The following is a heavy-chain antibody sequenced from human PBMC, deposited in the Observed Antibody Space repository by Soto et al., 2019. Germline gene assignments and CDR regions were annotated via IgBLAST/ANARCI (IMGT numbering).Heavy chain of an antibody. CDR1: GFTFSSYA. D-gene: IGHD1-26*01. V-gene: IGHV3-30-3*01. Sequence: QVQLVESGGGVVQPGRSLRLSCAASGFTFSSYAMHWVRQAPGKGLEWVAVISYDGSNKYYADSVKGRFTISRDNSKNTLYLQMHSLRAEDTAVYYCARARFSGSWFDPWGQGTLVTVSS. J-gene: IGHJ5*02. CDR2: ISYDGSNK. CDR3: ARARFSGSWFDP.